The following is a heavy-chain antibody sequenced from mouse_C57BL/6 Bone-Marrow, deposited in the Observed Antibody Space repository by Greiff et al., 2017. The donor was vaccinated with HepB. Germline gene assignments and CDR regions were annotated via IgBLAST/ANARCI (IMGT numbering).Heavy chain of an antibody. CDR1: GYAFTNYL. D-gene: IGHD2-5*01. V-gene: IGHV1-54*01. CDR2: INPGSGGT. CDR3: ARGDYYSKGAWFAY. J-gene: IGHJ3*01. Sequence: QVQLQQSGAELVRPGTSVKVSCKASGYAFTNYLIEWVKQRTGQGLEWIGVINPGSGGTNYNEKFKGKATLTADKSSSTAYMQLSSLTSEDSAVYFCARGDYYSKGAWFAYWGQGTLVTVSA.